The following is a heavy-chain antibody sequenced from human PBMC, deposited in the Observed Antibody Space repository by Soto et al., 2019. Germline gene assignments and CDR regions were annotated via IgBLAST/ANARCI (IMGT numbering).Heavy chain of an antibody. Sequence: ASVKVSCKASGYTFTSYYMHWVRQAPGQGLEWMGIINPSGGSTSYAQKFQGRVTMTRDTSTSTVYMELSSLRSEDTAVYYCAKDLGYSSGWYSYYYYGMDVRGQGTTVTVSS. CDR1: GYTFTSYY. J-gene: IGHJ6*02. CDR3: AKDLGYSSGWYSYYYYGMDV. CDR2: INPSGGST. V-gene: IGHV1-46*01. D-gene: IGHD6-19*01.